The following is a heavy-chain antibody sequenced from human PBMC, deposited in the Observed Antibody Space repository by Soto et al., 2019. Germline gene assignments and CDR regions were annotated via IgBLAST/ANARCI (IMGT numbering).Heavy chain of an antibody. D-gene: IGHD6-13*01. Sequence: SVKVSCKASGGTFSSYAISWVRQAPGQGLEWMGGIIPIFGSTSYAQKFQGRVTMTRDTSTSTVYMELSSLRSEDTAVYYCARVSRYSSSNWFDPWGQGTLVTVSS. CDR2: IIPIFGST. J-gene: IGHJ5*02. CDR3: ARVSRYSSSNWFDP. V-gene: IGHV1-69*05. CDR1: GGTFSSYA.